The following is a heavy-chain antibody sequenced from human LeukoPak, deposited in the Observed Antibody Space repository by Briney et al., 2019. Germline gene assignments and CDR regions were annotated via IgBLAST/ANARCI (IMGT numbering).Heavy chain of an antibody. CDR2: ISGSGGST. V-gene: IGHV3-23*01. CDR1: GFTFGDYA. CDR3: ARVDIVVVIFDY. Sequence: QPGRSLRLSCTTSGFTFGDYAMSWVRQAPGKGLEWVSAISGSGGSTYYADSVKGRFTISRDNSKNTLYLQMNSLRAEDTAVYYCARVDIVVVIFDYWGQGTLVTVSS. J-gene: IGHJ4*02. D-gene: IGHD3-22*01.